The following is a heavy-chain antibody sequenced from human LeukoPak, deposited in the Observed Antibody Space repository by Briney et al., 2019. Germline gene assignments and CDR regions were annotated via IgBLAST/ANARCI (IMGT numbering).Heavy chain of an antibody. CDR1: GYTFTSYY. CDR3: ARDHRAAGFDP. CDR2: INPSGGST. D-gene: IGHD6-13*01. Sequence: ASVKVSCKASGYTFTSYYMHWVRQAPGQGLEWMGIINPSGGSTSYAQKFKGRVTMTRDMSTSTVYMELSSLRSEDTAVYYCARDHRAAGFDPWGQGTLVTVSS. V-gene: IGHV1-46*01. J-gene: IGHJ5*02.